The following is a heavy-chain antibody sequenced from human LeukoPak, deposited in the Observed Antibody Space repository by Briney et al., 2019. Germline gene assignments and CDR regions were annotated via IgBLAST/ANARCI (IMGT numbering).Heavy chain of an antibody. CDR3: AREGDDTAMVTSSNWFDP. D-gene: IGHD5-18*01. V-gene: IGHV1-69*05. CDR2: IFPIFGTA. Sequence: SVKVSCKASGGTFSSYAISWVRQAPGQGLEWMGGIFPIFGTAKYAQKFQGRVTITTDESTSTAYMELSSLRSEDTAVYYCAREGDDTAMVTSSNWFDPWGQGTLVTVSS. J-gene: IGHJ5*02. CDR1: GGTFSSYA.